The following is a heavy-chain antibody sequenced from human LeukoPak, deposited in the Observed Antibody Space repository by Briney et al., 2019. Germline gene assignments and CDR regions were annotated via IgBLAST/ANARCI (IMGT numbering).Heavy chain of an antibody. J-gene: IGHJ5*02. CDR2: IYYSGST. CDR1: GGSISSYY. Sequence: SETLSLTCTVSGGSISSYYWSWIRQPPGKGLDWIGYIYYSGSTNYNPSLKSRVTISVDTSKNQFSLKLSSVTAADTAAYYCARGNDFWSGEAACWFDPWGQGTLVTVSS. CDR3: ARGNDFWSGEAACWFDP. D-gene: IGHD3-3*01. V-gene: IGHV4-59*01.